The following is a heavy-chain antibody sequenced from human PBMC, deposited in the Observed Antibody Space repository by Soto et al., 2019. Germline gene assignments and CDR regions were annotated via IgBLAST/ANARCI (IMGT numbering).Heavy chain of an antibody. CDR3: AKDLWAFYIVVVPAASDDVFDI. D-gene: IGHD2-2*01. CDR2: ISGSGGST. V-gene: IGHV3-23*01. J-gene: IGHJ3*02. Sequence: GGSLRLSCAASGFTFSSYAMSWVRQAPGKGLEWVSAISGSGGSTYYADSVKGRFTISRDNSKNTLYLQMNSLRAEDTAVYYCAKDLWAFYIVVVPAASDDVFDIWGQGTMVTVSS. CDR1: GFTFSSYA.